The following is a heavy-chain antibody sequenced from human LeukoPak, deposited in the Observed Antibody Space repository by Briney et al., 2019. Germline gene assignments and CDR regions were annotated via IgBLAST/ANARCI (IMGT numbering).Heavy chain of an antibody. CDR2: ISSSSSTI. V-gene: IGHV3-48*04. CDR1: GFTFSSYS. J-gene: IGHJ4*02. Sequence: GGSLRLSCAASGFTFSSYSMNWVRQAPGKGLEWVSYISSSSSTIYYADSVKGRFTISRDNAKNSLYLQMNSLRAEDTAVYYCARDVELLWFGEFVSYFDYWGQGTLVTVSS. D-gene: IGHD3-10*01. CDR3: ARDVELLWFGEFVSYFDY.